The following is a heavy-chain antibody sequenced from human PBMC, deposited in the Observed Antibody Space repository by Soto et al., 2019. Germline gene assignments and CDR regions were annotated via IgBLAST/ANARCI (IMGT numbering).Heavy chain of an antibody. D-gene: IGHD2-2*01. V-gene: IGHV1-2*04. Sequence: ASVKGSCKASGYTFTGYYMHWVRQAPGQGLEWMGWINPNSGGTNYAQKFQGWVTMTRDTSISTAYMELSRLRSDDTAVYYCARDAGYCSSTSCHTPDAFDIWGQGTMVTVSS. J-gene: IGHJ3*02. CDR1: GYTFTGYY. CDR3: ARDAGYCSSTSCHTPDAFDI. CDR2: INPNSGGT.